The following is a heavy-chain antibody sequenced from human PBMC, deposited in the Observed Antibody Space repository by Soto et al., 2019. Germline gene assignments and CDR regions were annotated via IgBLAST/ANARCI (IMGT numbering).Heavy chain of an antibody. CDR3: ARVYRPVVVVAATFYYYYYMDV. D-gene: IGHD2-15*01. CDR1: GWSFSGYY. CDR2: ISHSGST. J-gene: IGHJ6*03. V-gene: IGHV4-34*01. Sequence: PSETLSLTCAFYGWSFSGYYWSWIRQPPGKGLEWIGEISHSGSTNYNPSLKSRVTISVDTSKNQFSLKLSSVTAADTAVHYCARVYRPVVVVAATFYYYYYMDVWGKGTTVTVSS.